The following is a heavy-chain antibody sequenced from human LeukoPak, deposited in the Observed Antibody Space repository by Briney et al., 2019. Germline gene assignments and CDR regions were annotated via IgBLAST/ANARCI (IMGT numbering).Heavy chain of an antibody. CDR1: GFTFSSYG. V-gene: IGHV3-30*18. D-gene: IGHD3-3*01. CDR2: ISYDGSNK. Sequence: PGGSLRLSCAASGFTFSSYGMHWVRQAPGKGLEWVAVISYDGSNKYYADSVKGRFTISRDNSKNTLYLQMNSLRAEDTAVYYCAKDRLFGVVHYYYGMDVWGQGTTVTVSS. J-gene: IGHJ6*02. CDR3: AKDRLFGVVHYYYGMDV.